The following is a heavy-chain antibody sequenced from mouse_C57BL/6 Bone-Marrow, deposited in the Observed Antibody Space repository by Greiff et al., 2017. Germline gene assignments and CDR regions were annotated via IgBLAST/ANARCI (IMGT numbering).Heavy chain of an antibody. CDR2: IYPRSGNT. CDR1: GYTSTSYG. CDR3: ARLGPRAWFAY. Sequence: QVQLQQSGAELARPGASVKLSCKASGYTSTSYGISWVKQRTGQGLEWIGEIYPRSGNTYSNEKFKGKATLTADKSSSTAYMELRSLTSEDSAVYFCARLGPRAWFAYWGQGTLVTVSA. J-gene: IGHJ3*01. V-gene: IGHV1-81*01.